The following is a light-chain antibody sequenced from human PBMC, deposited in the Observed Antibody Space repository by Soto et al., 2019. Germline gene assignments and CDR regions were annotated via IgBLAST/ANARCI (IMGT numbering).Light chain of an antibody. CDR1: QSVGNN. CDR3: QQYGDWPLT. CDR2: AAS. Sequence: EIVLTQSPATLSVSPGERATLSCRASQSVGNNFAWYQQKPGQATRLLIFAASTRATGVPARFSGSGSGTEFTLIISSLQSEDFGVYYFQQYGDWPLTFGGGANVEIE. J-gene: IGKJ4*01. V-gene: IGKV3-15*01.